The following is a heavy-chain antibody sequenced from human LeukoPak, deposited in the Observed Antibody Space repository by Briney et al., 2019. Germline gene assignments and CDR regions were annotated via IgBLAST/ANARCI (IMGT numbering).Heavy chain of an antibody. V-gene: IGHV3-23*01. CDR3: AKDVPGYSYGTFDY. CDR1: GFTVSSNY. Sequence: GVLRLSCAASGFTVSSNYMSWVRQAPGKGLEWVSTISGSGGSTHYADSVKGRFTISRDNSKNTLYLQMNSLRAEDTAVYYCAKDVPGYSYGTFDYWGQGTLVTVSS. CDR2: ISGSGGST. J-gene: IGHJ4*02. D-gene: IGHD5-18*01.